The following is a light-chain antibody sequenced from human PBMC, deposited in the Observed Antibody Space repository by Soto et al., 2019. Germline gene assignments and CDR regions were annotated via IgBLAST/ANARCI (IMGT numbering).Light chain of an antibody. J-gene: IGKJ1*01. Sequence: DIQMTQSPSTLSSSVGDIFTITCRASQSISSWLAWYQQKPGKAPKLLIYKASSLESGVPSRFSGSGSGTEFTLTISSLQPDDFATYYCQQYNSYSTFGQGTKVDIK. CDR3: QQYNSYST. CDR1: QSISSW. V-gene: IGKV1-5*03. CDR2: KAS.